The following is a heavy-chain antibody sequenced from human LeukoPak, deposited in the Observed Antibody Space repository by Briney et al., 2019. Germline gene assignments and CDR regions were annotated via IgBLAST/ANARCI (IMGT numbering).Heavy chain of an antibody. CDR1: GGSISSGGYY. CDR3: ARVRLERAYYYYYYMDV. D-gene: IGHD1-1*01. Sequence: PSETLSLTCTVSGGSISSGGYYWSWIRQPPGKGLEWIGYTYYSGSTYYNPSLKSRVTISVDTSKNQFSLKLSSVTAADTAVYYCARVRLERAYYYYYYMDVWGKGTTVTVSS. J-gene: IGHJ6*03. V-gene: IGHV4-31*03. CDR2: TYYSGST.